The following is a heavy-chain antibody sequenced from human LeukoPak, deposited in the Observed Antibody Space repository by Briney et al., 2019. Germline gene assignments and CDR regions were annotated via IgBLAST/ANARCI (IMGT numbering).Heavy chain of an antibody. CDR2: TYYRSKWYN. D-gene: IGHD5-24*01. Sequence: SQTLSLTCALSGDSVSSSSSTWHWIRQSPSRGLEWLERTYYRSKWYNHYAVSVKSRITINPDTSKNQFSLQLNSVTPEDTAVYYCARDPADGYGHFDYWGQGTLVTVSS. J-gene: IGHJ4*02. CDR3: ARDPADGYGHFDY. CDR1: GDSVSSSSST. V-gene: IGHV6-1*01.